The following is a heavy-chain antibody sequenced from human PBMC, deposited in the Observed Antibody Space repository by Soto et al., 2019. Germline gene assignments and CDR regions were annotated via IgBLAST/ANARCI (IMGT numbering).Heavy chain of an antibody. D-gene: IGHD2-2*01. J-gene: IGHJ5*02. CDR3: ARDHQYCSSTSCLGWFDP. Sequence: KPSETLSLTCTVSGGSISSYYWSWIRQPAGKGLEWIGRIYTSGSTNYNPSLKSRVTMSVDTSKNQFSLKLSSVTAADTAVYYCARDHQYCSSTSCLGWFDPWGQGTLVTVSS. V-gene: IGHV4-4*07. CDR1: GGSISSYY. CDR2: IYTSGST.